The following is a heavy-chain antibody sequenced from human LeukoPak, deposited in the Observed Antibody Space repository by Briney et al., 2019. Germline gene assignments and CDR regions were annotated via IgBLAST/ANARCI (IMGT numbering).Heavy chain of an antibody. D-gene: IGHD6-13*01. J-gene: IGHJ4*02. Sequence: PSETLSLTCTVSGGSISSYYWSWIRQPPGKGLEWIGYIYYSGTTNYNPSLKSRVTISVDTSKNQFSLKLSSVTAANTAVYYCARGVYIAAAQYGYWGQGTLVTVSS. CDR3: ARGVYIAAAQYGY. CDR2: IYYSGTT. V-gene: IGHV4-59*01. CDR1: GGSISSYY.